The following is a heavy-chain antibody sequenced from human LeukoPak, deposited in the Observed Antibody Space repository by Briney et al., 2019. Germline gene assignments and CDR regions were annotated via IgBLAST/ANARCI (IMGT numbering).Heavy chain of an antibody. D-gene: IGHD6-19*01. V-gene: IGHV3-23*01. CDR1: GFTFSSYG. J-gene: IGHJ4*02. Sequence: GGSLRLSCAASGFTFSSYGMNWVRQAPGKGLEWVSAISGSGSSTYYADSVKGRFTISRDNSRTTLYLQMNSLRAEDTAVYYCAKPIGVAGTGFDYWGQGTLVTVSS. CDR3: AKPIGVAGTGFDY. CDR2: ISGSGSST.